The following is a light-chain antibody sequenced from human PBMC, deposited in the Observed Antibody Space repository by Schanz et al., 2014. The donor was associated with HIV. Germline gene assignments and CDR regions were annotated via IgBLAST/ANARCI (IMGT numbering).Light chain of an antibody. V-gene: IGKV3-11*01. J-gene: IGKJ4*01. CDR2: GAS. Sequence: EIVLTQSPATLSVSPGERATLSCRASQSVSTNLAWYQQKPGQAPRLLIYGASSRATGIPDRFSGSGSETDFTLTISSLEPEDFAVYYCQQRSNWPLTFGGGTKVEIK. CDR1: QSVSTN. CDR3: QQRSNWPLT.